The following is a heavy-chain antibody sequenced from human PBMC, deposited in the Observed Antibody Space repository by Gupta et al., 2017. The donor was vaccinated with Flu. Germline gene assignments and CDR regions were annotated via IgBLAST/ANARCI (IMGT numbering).Heavy chain of an antibody. CDR3: ARGGYASSWYFDS. CDR1: GFTFVSYA. J-gene: IGHJ4*02. V-gene: IGHV3-23*01. Sequence: VQLLKSGGDLIQPGDSLRLSRGASGFTFVSYAMSWLRQAPGKGLEWVSASSASGVTYYADSVEGRFTISRDNSKDTLYLQMRNVRVEDTAVDYGARGGYASSWYFDSWGQGAQVTVSS. CDR2: SSASGVT. D-gene: IGHD6-13*01.